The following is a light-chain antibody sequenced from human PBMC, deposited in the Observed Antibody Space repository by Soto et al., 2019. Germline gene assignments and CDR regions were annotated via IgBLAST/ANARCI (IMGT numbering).Light chain of an antibody. CDR2: DVN. Sequence: QSALTQPRSVSGAPGQSVTISCTGTSSDVGDYNSVSWYQQQPDKAPRLIIYDVNKRPSWVPDRFSGSKSGNTASLTISGLQAEDEADDHCCSYVGTYRHVIFGGGTKLTVL. J-gene: IGLJ2*01. V-gene: IGLV2-11*01. CDR1: SSDVGDYNS. CDR3: CSYVGTYRHVI.